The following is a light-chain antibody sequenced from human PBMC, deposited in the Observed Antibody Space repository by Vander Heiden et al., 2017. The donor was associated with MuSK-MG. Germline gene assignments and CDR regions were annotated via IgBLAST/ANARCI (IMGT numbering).Light chain of an antibody. CDR3: QQCDSLPRT. J-gene: IGKJ1*01. V-gene: IGKV1-39*01. CDR1: QSIRTY. Sequence: DIQMTQSPSSLSASVGDRVTITCRTNQSIRTYLNWYQQKPGRAPKVLIHAASSLSSGVPSRFSDSGSGTEFTLTISRLQPEDFATYFCQQCDSLPRTFGQGTKVDI. CDR2: AAS.